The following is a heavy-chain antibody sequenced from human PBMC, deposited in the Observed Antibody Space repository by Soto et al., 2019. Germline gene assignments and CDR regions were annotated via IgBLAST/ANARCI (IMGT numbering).Heavy chain of an antibody. CDR3: AKGWDLDLAFAFDI. Sequence: EVQLVESGGGLVQPGRSLRLSCAASGFTFDDYAMHWVRQAPGKGLEWVAGLTWNSGSIAYADSVEGRFTISRDNAKNSLHLQMNSLRPEDTTLYYCAKGWDLDLAFAFDIWGQGTMVTVSS. D-gene: IGHD1-26*01. V-gene: IGHV3-9*01. CDR1: GFTFDDYA. CDR2: LTWNSGSI. J-gene: IGHJ3*02.